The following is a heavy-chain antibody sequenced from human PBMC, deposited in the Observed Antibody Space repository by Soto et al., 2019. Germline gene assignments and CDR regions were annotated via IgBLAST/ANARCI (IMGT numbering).Heavy chain of an antibody. Sequence: SETLSLTCTVSGGSISSYYWSWIRQPPGKGLEWIGYIYYSGSTNYNPSLKSRVTISVDTSKNQFSLKLSSVTAADTAVYYCTRVWGHCSGGSCYVNAFDIWGQGTMVTV. J-gene: IGHJ3*02. D-gene: IGHD2-15*01. CDR2: IYYSGST. V-gene: IGHV4-59*01. CDR1: GGSISSYY. CDR3: TRVWGHCSGGSCYVNAFDI.